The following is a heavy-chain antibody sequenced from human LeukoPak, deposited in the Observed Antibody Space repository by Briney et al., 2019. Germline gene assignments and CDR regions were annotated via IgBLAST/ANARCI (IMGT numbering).Heavy chain of an antibody. J-gene: IGHJ4*02. CDR3: ARPFTYYYDSSGYGEFDY. CDR1: GFTVSSNY. Sequence: GGSLRLSCAASGFTVSSNYMSWVRQAPGKGLEWVSVIYSGGSTYYADSVKGRFTISRDNSKNTLYLQMNSLRAEDTAVYYCARPFTYYYDSSGYGEFDYWGQGTLVTVSS. V-gene: IGHV3-66*04. CDR2: IYSGGST. D-gene: IGHD3-22*01.